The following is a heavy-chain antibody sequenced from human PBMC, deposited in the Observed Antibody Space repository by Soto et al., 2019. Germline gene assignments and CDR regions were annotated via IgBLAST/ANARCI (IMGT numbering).Heavy chain of an antibody. CDR1: GGSLSGNY. Sequence: QAQLQQWGTGLLKPSETLSLTCAVYGGSLSGNYWGWIRQPPGKGLEWLGETHHSGSTAYNPSLKSRVTISVDTSRNQFSLKVNSVAAADTAVYYCARTTAAIHLNYWSQGTLVTVSS. D-gene: IGHD2-21*02. CDR3: ARTTAAIHLNY. V-gene: IGHV4-34*01. CDR2: THHSGST. J-gene: IGHJ4*02.